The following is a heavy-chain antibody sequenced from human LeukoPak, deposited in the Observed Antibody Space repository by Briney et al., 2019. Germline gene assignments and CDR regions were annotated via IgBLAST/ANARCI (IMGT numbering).Heavy chain of an antibody. V-gene: IGHV1-2*02. D-gene: IGHD1-26*01. CDR1: GYTFTGYY. CDR2: INPNSGGT. Sequence: GASVKVSCKASGYTFTGYYMHWVRQAPGQGLEWMGWINPNSGGTNYAQKFQGRVTMTRDTSISTAYMELSRLRSDDTAVYYCAGSTKWEILLFDYWGQGTLVTVSS. CDR3: AGSTKWEILLFDY. J-gene: IGHJ4*02.